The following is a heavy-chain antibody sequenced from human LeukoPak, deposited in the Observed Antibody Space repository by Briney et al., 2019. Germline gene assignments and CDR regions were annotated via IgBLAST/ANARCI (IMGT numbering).Heavy chain of an antibody. Sequence: SETLSLTCAVHGGSFSGYYWSWIRQPPGKGLEWVGEINHSGSTNYNPSLKSRVTISVDTSRNQFSLKLSSVTAADTTVYYCARLGLLTAMVLPGVEEIDYWGQGTLVSVSS. V-gene: IGHV4-34*01. CDR2: INHSGST. CDR3: ARLGLLTAMVLPGVEEIDY. D-gene: IGHD5-18*01. CDR1: GGSFSGYY. J-gene: IGHJ4*02.